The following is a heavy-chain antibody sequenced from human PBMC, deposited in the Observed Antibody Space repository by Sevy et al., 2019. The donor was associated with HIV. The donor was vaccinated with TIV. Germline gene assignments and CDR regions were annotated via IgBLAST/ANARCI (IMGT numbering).Heavy chain of an antibody. CDR3: ARTIVDRGGYYYGFDY. J-gene: IGHJ4*02. CDR1: GFTFSTYE. D-gene: IGHD3-22*01. Sequence: GGSLRLSCAASGFTFSTYEMNWVRQAPGKGLEWVSYITSGSTISYADSVKGRFTISRDNAKNSLFLQMNSLRAEDTAVYYCARTIVDRGGYYYGFDYWGQGTLVTVSS. V-gene: IGHV3-48*03. CDR2: ITSGSTI.